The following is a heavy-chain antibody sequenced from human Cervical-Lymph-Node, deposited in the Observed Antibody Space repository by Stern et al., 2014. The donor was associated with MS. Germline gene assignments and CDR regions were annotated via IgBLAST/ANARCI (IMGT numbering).Heavy chain of an antibody. CDR2: IVPLFGKP. Sequence: QVKLVQSGAEVKKPGSSGKVSCKASGGTFRNNATSWGRQAPGQGLEWMGGIVPLFGKPNYAQQFQGEVPITADESTSTAYMALSSLRSEDTAVYYCASPLTATSVPFGYYGMDVWGQGTTVTVS. V-gene: IGHV1-69*01. CDR1: GGTFRNNA. D-gene: IGHD4-17*01. CDR3: ASPLTATSVPFGYYGMDV. J-gene: IGHJ6*02.